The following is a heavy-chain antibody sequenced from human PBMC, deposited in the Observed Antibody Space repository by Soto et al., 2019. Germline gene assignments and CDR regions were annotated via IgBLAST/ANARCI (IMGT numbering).Heavy chain of an antibody. D-gene: IGHD3-22*01. CDR3: ASVSMTSDNWFDP. CDR1: GCSISSGDYY. J-gene: IGHJ5*02. V-gene: IGHV4-30-4*01. CDR2: IYYSGST. Sequence: SETLSLTCTVSGCSISSGDYYWSWIRQPPGKGLEWIGYIYYSGSTYYNPSLKSRVTISVDTSKNQFSLKLSSVTAADTAVYYCASVSMTSDNWFDPWGQGPLVNVSS.